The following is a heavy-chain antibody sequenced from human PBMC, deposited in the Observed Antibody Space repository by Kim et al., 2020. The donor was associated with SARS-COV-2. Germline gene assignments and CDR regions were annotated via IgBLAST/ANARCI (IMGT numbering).Heavy chain of an antibody. CDR1: GFTFTNYA. Sequence: GGSLRLSCAASGFTFTNYALSWVRQAPGKGLEWLSGFSGGDFNTYYADSVKGRFTVSRDISKSTLHLQISSLRAEDTAVYYCAKFGGGVSPFWGQVTLVT. D-gene: IGHD3-3*01. CDR2: FSGGDFNT. J-gene: IGHJ1*01. V-gene: IGHV3-23*01. CDR3: AKFGGGVSPF.